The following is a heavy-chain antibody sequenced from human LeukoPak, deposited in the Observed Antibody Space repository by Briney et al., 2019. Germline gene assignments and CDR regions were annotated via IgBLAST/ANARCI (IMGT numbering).Heavy chain of an antibody. CDR2: IIPIFGTA. CDR1: GGTFSSYA. Sequence: GASVKVSCKASGGTFSSYAISWVRQAPGQGLEWMGGIIPIFGTADYAQKFQGRVTITADESTSTAYMELSSLRSEDTAVYYCAREVGKGHSSGWYEHYFDYWGQGTLVTVSS. V-gene: IGHV1-69*01. CDR3: AREVGKGHSSGWYEHYFDY. J-gene: IGHJ4*02. D-gene: IGHD6-19*01.